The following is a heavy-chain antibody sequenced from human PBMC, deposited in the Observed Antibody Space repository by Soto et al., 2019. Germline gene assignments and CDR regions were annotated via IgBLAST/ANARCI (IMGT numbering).Heavy chain of an antibody. J-gene: IGHJ4*02. V-gene: IGHV3-7*05. CDR2: IKQDGSEI. CDR3: VSGADY. CDR1: GLRFSSYW. Sequence: EVQLVESGGGLVQPGGSLRLSCAASGLRFSSYWMTWVRQAPGKGLEWVANIKQDGSEIYYVDSVKGRFTISRDNAKNSLYLQMNSLRAEDTAVYYCVSGADYWGQGTLVTVSS.